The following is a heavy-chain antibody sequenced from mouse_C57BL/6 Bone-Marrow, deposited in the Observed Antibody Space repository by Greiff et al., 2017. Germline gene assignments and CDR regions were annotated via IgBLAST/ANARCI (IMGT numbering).Heavy chain of an antibody. CDR1: GYAFSSSW. J-gene: IGHJ4*01. Sequence: VQVVESGPELVKPGASVKISCKASGYAFSSSWMNWVKQRPGKGLEWIGRIYPGDGDTNYNGKFKGKATLTADKSSSTAYMQLSSLTSEDSAVYFCARGVITTVVAGVYAMDYWGQGTSVTVSS. V-gene: IGHV1-82*01. CDR3: ARGVITTVVAGVYAMDY. CDR2: IYPGDGDT. D-gene: IGHD1-1*01.